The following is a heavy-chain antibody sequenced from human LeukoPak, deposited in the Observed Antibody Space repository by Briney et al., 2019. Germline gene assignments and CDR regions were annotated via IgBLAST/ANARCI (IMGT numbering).Heavy chain of an antibody. Sequence: ASETLSLTCTVSGGSISSSSYYWGWIRQPPGKGLEWIGSIYYSGSTYYNPSLKSRVTIFVDTSKNQFSLKLSSVTAADTAVYYCARHYNGFLDSPKPYDYWGQGTLVTVSS. CDR3: ARHYNGFLDSPKPYDY. CDR2: IYYSGST. CDR1: GGSISSSSYY. V-gene: IGHV4-39*01. D-gene: IGHD3-10*01. J-gene: IGHJ4*02.